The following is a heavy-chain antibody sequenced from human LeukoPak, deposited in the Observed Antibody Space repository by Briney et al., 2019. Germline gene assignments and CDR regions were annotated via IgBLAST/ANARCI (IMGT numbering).Heavy chain of an antibody. CDR2: TSGSGRTM. CDR3: ARGGLYGYDVFDY. Sequence: PGGSLRLSCAASGFTFSSYEMNWVRQAPGKGLEWVSYTSGSGRTMSYADPVKGRFTISRDNAKNSLYLQMNSLRVEDTAVYHCARGGLYGYDVFDYWGQGTLVTVSS. CDR1: GFTFSSYE. D-gene: IGHD5-12*01. J-gene: IGHJ4*02. V-gene: IGHV3-48*03.